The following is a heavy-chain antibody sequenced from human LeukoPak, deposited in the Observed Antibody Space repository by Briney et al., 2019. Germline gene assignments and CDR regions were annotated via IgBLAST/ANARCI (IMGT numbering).Heavy chain of an antibody. CDR1: GASISSRGYY. CDR2: VYYSGST. D-gene: IGHD6-6*01. Sequence: SETLSLTCTVSGASISSRGYYWAWIRQPPGNGLEWIGTVYYSGSTYYNPSLKSRVTISVDTSKNQFSLKLSSVTAADTAVYYCARATLSSRPDYWGQGTLVTVSS. J-gene: IGHJ4*02. V-gene: IGHV4-39*07. CDR3: ARATLSSRPDY.